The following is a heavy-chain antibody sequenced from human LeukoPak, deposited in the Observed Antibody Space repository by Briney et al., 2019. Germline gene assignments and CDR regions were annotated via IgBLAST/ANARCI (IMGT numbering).Heavy chain of an antibody. D-gene: IGHD3-10*01. CDR3: ARDLSGTMVRGVIMGGWFDP. J-gene: IGHJ5*02. Sequence: SETLSLTCTVSGGSISSYYWSWIRQPPGKGLEWIGYIYYSGSTNYNPSLKSRVTISVDTSKNQFSLKLSSVTAADTAVYYCARDLSGTMVRGVIMGGWFDPWGQGTLVTVSS. CDR1: GGSISSYY. V-gene: IGHV4-59*12. CDR2: IYYSGST.